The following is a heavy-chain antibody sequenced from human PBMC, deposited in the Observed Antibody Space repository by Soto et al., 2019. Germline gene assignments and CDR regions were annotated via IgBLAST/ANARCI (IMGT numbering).Heavy chain of an antibody. V-gene: IGHV1-18*01. CDR1: GYTFTSYG. CDR3: ARAGDGADAFDI. D-gene: IGHD1-26*01. Sequence: ASVKVSCKASGYTFTSYGISWVRQAPGQGLEWMGWISAYNGNTNYAQKPQGRVTMTTDTSTSTAYMELRSLRSDDTAVYYCARAGDGADAFDIWGQGAMVTVSS. J-gene: IGHJ3*02. CDR2: ISAYNGNT.